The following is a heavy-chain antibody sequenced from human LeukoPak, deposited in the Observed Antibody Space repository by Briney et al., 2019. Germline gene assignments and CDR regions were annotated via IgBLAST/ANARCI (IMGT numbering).Heavy chain of an antibody. CDR1: GYTFTSYG. V-gene: IGHV1-18*01. CDR3: ARLSQQWLVADAFDI. Sequence: EAPVKVSCKASGYTFTSYGISWVRQAPGQGLEWMGWISAYNGNTNYAQKLQGRVTMTTDTSTSTAYMELRSLRSDDTAVYYCARLSQQWLVADAFDIWGQGTMVTVSS. J-gene: IGHJ3*02. D-gene: IGHD6-19*01. CDR2: ISAYNGNT.